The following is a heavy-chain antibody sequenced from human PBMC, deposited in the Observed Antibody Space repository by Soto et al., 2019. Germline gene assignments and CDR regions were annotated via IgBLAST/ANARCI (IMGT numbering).Heavy chain of an antibody. CDR2: INPSGGST. CDR3: AREGGSYGTDF. J-gene: IGHJ3*01. CDR1: GYTFTSYY. V-gene: IGHV1-46*01. Sequence: ASVKVSCKASGYTFTSYYMHWVRQAPGQGLEWMGIINPSGGSTSYAQKFQGRVTMTRDTSTSTVYMELCSLRSEDTAVYYCAREGGSYGTDFCGQGIMVTVSS. D-gene: IGHD1-26*01.